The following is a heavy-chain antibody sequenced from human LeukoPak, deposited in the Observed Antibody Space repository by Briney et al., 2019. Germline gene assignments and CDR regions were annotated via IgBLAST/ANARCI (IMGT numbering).Heavy chain of an antibody. J-gene: IGHJ3*02. CDR3: ARDGRYFDWLNAFDI. CDR1: GFTFSSYE. D-gene: IGHD3-9*01. CDR2: ISSSGSTI. Sequence: GGSLRLSCAASGFTFSSYEMNWVRQAPGKGLKWVSYISSSGSTIYYADSVKGRFTISRDNAKNSLYLQMNSLRAEDTAVHYCARDGRYFDWLNAFDIWGQGTMVTVSS. V-gene: IGHV3-48*03.